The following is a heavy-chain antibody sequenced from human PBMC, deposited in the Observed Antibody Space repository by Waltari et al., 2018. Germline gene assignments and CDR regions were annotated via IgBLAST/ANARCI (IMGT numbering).Heavy chain of an antibody. D-gene: IGHD6-19*01. J-gene: IGHJ4*02. CDR1: GYSISSGYY. CDR2: IYHSGST. CDR3: ARRYSSGWPLDY. V-gene: IGHV4-38-2*01. Sequence: QVQLQESGPGLVKPSETLSLTCAVSGYSISSGYYWGWIRQPPGKGLEWIGSIYHSGSTYYNPSLKSRVTISVDTSKNQFSLKLSSVTAADTAVYYSARRYSSGWPLDYWGQGTLVTVSS.